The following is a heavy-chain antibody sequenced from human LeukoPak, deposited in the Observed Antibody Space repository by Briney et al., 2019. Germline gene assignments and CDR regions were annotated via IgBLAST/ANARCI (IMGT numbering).Heavy chain of an antibody. CDR2: ITDNGDTT. J-gene: IGHJ4*02. V-gene: IGHV3-23*01. D-gene: IGHD3-10*01. CDR1: GFTFSNYA. Sequence: PGGSLRLSCAASGFTFSNYAMNWVRQAPGKGLEWVSAITDNGDTTYYADSVKGRFTISRDDSKNTLFLLMNSLRGEDTAVYYCAEDRGGGFDYWGQGTLVTVSS. CDR3: AEDRGGGFDY.